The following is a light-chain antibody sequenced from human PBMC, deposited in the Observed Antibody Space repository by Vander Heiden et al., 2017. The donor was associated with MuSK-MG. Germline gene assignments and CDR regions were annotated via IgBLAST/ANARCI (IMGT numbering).Light chain of an antibody. CDR2: RAS. J-gene: IGKJ2*01. V-gene: IGKV3-20*01. CDR1: QSVGTS. CDR3: QQYGYAYT. Sequence: IVLPQSPGTLSVSAGEGATLSCRATQSVGTSLAWYQQKPGQAPRLLIYRASNRATGIPDRFSGGGSGTDFTLTISRLEPEDFAVYYCQQYGYAYTFGHGTKLEIK.